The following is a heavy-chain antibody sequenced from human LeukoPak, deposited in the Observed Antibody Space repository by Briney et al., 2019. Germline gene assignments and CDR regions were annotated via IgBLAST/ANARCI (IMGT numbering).Heavy chain of an antibody. CDR3: ARKLGYCSSTSCFNWFDP. CDR1: GGSISSYY. V-gene: IGHV4-59*12. J-gene: IGHJ5*02. Sequence: SETLSLTCTVSGGSISSYYWSWIRQPPGKGLEWIGYIYYSGSTNYNPSLKSRVTISVDTSKNQFSLKLSSVTAADTAVYYCARKLGYCSSTSCFNWFDPWGQGTLVTVSS. CDR2: IYYSGST. D-gene: IGHD2-2*01.